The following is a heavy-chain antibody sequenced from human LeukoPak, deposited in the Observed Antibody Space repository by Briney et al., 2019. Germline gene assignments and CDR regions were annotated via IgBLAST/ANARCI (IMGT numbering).Heavy chain of an antibody. CDR1: GGSISSGDSY. Sequence: SETLSLTCTVSGGSISSGDSYWSWIRQHPEKGLEWIGYFYNSGYYNPSLKGRGTISVDTFKNQFSLELRSVTPADTAVYYCARETGGGYSYGVWGQGTLVTVSS. D-gene: IGHD5-18*01. CDR3: ARETGGGYSYGV. CDR2: FYNSG. J-gene: IGHJ4*02. V-gene: IGHV4-31*03.